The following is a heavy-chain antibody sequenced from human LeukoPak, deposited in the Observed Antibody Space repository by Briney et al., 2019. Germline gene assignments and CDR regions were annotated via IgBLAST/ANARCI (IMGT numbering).Heavy chain of an antibody. Sequence: PGRTLRLSCAASGFTFSSYGMHWVRQAPGKGLDWVAVISYDGSNKYYADSVKGRFTISRDNSKNTLYLQMNSLRAEDTAVYYCANSAAGTLYGMDVWGQGTTVTVSS. J-gene: IGHJ6*02. V-gene: IGHV3-30*18. CDR2: ISYDGSNK. D-gene: IGHD6-13*01. CDR3: ANSAAGTLYGMDV. CDR1: GFTFSSYG.